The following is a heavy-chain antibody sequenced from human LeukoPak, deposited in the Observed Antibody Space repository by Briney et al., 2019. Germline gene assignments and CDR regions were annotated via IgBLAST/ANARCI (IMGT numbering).Heavy chain of an antibody. CDR3: ARDPRGHSSGWYSGAFDI. V-gene: IGHV1-2*02. Sequence: ASVKVSCKASGYTFTGYYMHWVRQAPGQGLEWMGWINPNSGGTNYAQKFQGRVTMTRDTSISTAYMELSRLRSDDTAVYYCARDPRGHSSGWYSGAFDIWGQGTMVTVSS. CDR1: GYTFTGYY. D-gene: IGHD6-19*01. CDR2: INPNSGGT. J-gene: IGHJ3*02.